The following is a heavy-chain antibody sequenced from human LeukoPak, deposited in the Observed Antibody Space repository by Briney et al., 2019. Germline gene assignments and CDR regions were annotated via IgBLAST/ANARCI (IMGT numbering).Heavy chain of an antibody. CDR3: ARDAQRGFDYSTSLQY. CDR1: GFIFSHYG. CDR2: ILSDGSTT. J-gene: IGHJ4*01. D-gene: IGHD4-11*01. V-gene: IGHV3-33*01. Sequence: GGSLRLSCVASGFIFSHYGLDWVGQAPGKGGEWVGVILSDGSTTFSAVPVKRPFPISRDHPQNTLFLQMNRLRADDTAMYYCARDAQRGFDYSTSLQYWGHGPLVTVSS.